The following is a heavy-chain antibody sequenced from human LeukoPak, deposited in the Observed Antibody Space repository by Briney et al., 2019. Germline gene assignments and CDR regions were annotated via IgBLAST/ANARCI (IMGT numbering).Heavy chain of an antibody. Sequence: SETRSLTCTVSGGSVSGPYWSWVRQPPGKGLEWIGDVYYSGSTHQNPSLKSRVTISVDTSKNQFSLKLRSVTAADTAVYYCARVMGDLASLYHMDVWGKGTTVTVSS. CDR1: GGSVSGPY. D-gene: IGHD3-16*01. V-gene: IGHV4-59*02. CDR2: VYYSGST. J-gene: IGHJ6*03. CDR3: ARVMGDLASLYHMDV.